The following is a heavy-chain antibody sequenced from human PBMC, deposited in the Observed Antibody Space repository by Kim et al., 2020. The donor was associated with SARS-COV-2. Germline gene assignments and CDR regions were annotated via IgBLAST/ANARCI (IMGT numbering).Heavy chain of an antibody. CDR1: GFQFNSYS. V-gene: IGHV3-30-3*01. CDR2: ISSTGDKQ. Sequence: GGSLRLSCVASGFQFNSYSFHWVRQAPGKGLEWVAAISSTGDKQFYADSVKGRLTTSRDSSKETVFLHMESLHRDDTAVYFCARFGHDNSFDVWGHGTLVTVSS. CDR3: ARFGHDNSFDV. D-gene: IGHD3-9*01. J-gene: IGHJ3*01.